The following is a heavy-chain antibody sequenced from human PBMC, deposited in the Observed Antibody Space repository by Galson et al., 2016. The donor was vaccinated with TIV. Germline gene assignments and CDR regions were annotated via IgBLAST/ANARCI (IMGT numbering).Heavy chain of an antibody. Sequence: SLRLSCAASGFTVSSKYMRWVRQAPGKGLEWVSLIYSDGSTYYADSVKGRFTISRDNSKNTVYLQMNSLRAEDTAVYYCAKTTPAEIQLGYYFDHWGQGTLVTASS. CDR3: AKTTPAEIQLGYYFDH. V-gene: IGHV3-53*01. J-gene: IGHJ4*02. CDR1: GFTVSSKY. CDR2: IYSDGST. D-gene: IGHD5-18*01.